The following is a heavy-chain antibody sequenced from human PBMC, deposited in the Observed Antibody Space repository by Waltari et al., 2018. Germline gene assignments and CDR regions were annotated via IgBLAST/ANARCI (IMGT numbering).Heavy chain of an antibody. Sequence: QVQLVESGGGVVQPGRSLRLSCPASGFTFSSYAMPWVRQAPGKGLEWVAVISYDGSNKYYADSVKGRFTISRDNSKNTLYLQMNSLRAEDTAVYYCARDFEYNLDYWGQGTLVTVSS. CDR3: ARDFEYNLDY. V-gene: IGHV3-30-3*01. CDR1: GFTFSSYA. D-gene: IGHD6-6*01. CDR2: ISYDGSNK. J-gene: IGHJ4*02.